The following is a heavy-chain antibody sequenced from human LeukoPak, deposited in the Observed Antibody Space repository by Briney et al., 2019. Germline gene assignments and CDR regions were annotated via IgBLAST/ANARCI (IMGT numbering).Heavy chain of an antibody. J-gene: IGHJ4*02. CDR3: ARDTRYYDFWSGQSSAYFDY. CDR2: ISSSSSTI. V-gene: IGHV3-48*01. D-gene: IGHD3-3*01. CDR1: GFTFSSYA. Sequence: GGSLRLSCAASGFTFSSYAMSWVRQAPGKGLEWVSYISSSSSTIYYADSVKGRFTISRDNAKNSLYLQMNSLRAEDTAVYYCARDTRYYDFWSGQSSAYFDYWGQGTLVTVSS.